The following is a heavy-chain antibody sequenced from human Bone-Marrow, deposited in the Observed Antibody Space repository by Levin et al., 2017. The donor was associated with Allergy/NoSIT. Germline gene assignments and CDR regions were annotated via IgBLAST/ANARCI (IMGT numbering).Heavy chain of an antibody. J-gene: IGHJ3*02. Sequence: GESLKISCKGSGYSFTSYWISWVRQMPGKGLEWMGRIDPSDSYTNYSPSFQGHVTISADKSISTAYLQWSSLKASDTAMYYCARRLSVVVPAAIDAFDIWGQGTMVTVSS. V-gene: IGHV5-10-1*01. CDR3: ARRLSVVVPAAIDAFDI. CDR1: GYSFTSYW. D-gene: IGHD2-2*01. CDR2: IDPSDSYT.